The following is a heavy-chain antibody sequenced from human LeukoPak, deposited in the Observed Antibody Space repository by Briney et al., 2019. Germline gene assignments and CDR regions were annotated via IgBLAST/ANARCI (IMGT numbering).Heavy chain of an antibody. CDR2: ISSSSSYI. Sequence: KAGGSLRLSCAASGFTFSSYSMNWVRQAPGKGLEWVSSISSSSSYIYYADSVKGRFTISRDNAKNSLYLQMNSLRAEDTAVYYCATGYCSSTSCYTGIAAKKDYWGQGTLVTVSS. J-gene: IGHJ4*02. D-gene: IGHD2-2*02. V-gene: IGHV3-21*01. CDR1: GFTFSSYS. CDR3: ATGYCSSTSCYTGIAAKKDY.